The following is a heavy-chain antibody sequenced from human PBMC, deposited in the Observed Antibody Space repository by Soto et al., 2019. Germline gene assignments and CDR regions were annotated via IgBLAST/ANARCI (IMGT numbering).Heavy chain of an antibody. CDR3: ARGFAGGYYSFDN. D-gene: IGHD5-12*01. Sequence: EVQLVESGGGLVQPGGSLRLSCAASGFTFSGYDMHWVSQATGKGLEWVSTISTAGDTYYPGSVKGRFTISRENAKNSLYLQMNSLRAGDTGLYYCARGFAGGYYSFDNWGQGTLVTVTS. J-gene: IGHJ4*02. V-gene: IGHV3-13*01. CDR1: GFTFSGYD. CDR2: ISTAGDT.